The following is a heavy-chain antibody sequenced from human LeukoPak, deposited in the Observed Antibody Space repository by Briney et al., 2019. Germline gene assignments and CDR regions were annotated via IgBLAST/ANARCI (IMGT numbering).Heavy chain of an antibody. Sequence: GGSLRLSCAASGFTLSVYLMSWVRQIPGKGLEWVANIRQDGGEIYYVDSVKGRFTISRDNAKNSLYLEVNSLRAEDTALYYCARILTNYPGWYFDLWGRGTLVTVSS. CDR3: ARILTNYPGWYFDL. V-gene: IGHV3-7*01. CDR1: GFTLSVYL. CDR2: IRQDGGEI. D-gene: IGHD4/OR15-4a*01. J-gene: IGHJ2*01.